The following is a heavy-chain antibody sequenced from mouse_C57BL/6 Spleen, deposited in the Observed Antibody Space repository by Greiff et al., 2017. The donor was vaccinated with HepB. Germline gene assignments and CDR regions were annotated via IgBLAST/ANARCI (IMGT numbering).Heavy chain of an antibody. CDR3: ARGRAYYGSSPWFAY. J-gene: IGHJ3*01. CDR1: GYSFTGYY. V-gene: IGHV1-43*01. Sequence: EVQLQQSGPELVKPGASVKISCKASGYSFTGYYMHWVKQSSEKSLEWIGEINPSTGGTSYNQKFKGKATLTVDKSSSTAYMQLKSLTSEDSAVYYCARGRAYYGSSPWFAYWGQGTLVTVSA. CDR2: INPSTGGT. D-gene: IGHD1-1*01.